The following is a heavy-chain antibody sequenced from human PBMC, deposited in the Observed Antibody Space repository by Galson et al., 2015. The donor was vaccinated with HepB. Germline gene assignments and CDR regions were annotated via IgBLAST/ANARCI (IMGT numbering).Heavy chain of an antibody. CDR2: IIPIFGTA. D-gene: IGHD1-1*01. CDR3: ARDGVRGLNYYFDY. V-gene: IGHV1-69*06. J-gene: IGHJ4*02. CDR1: GYTFSSYA. Sequence: SVKVSCKASGYTFSSYAISWVRQAPGQGLEWMGGIIPIFGTANYAQKFQGRVTITADKSTSTAYMELSSLRSEDTAVYYCARDGVRGLNYYFDYWGQGTLVTVSS.